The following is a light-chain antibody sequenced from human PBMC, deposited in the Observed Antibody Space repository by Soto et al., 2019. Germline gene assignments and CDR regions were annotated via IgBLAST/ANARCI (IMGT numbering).Light chain of an antibody. CDR2: DVS. CDR1: SSDVGGYNY. Sequence: QSALTQPRSVSGSPGQSVTISCTGTSSDVGGYNYVSWYQQHPGKAPKLMISDVSKRPSGVPDRFSGSKSGNTASLTISGXXXXXXAXXXCCSYAGSYTYVFGTGTKLXVL. V-gene: IGLV2-11*01. CDR3: CSYAGSYTYV. J-gene: IGLJ1*01.